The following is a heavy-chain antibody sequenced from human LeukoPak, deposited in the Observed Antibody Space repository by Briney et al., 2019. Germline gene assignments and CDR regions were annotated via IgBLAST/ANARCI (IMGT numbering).Heavy chain of an antibody. J-gene: IGHJ1*01. D-gene: IGHD6-6*01. CDR3: ARGRSIAARPGYFQH. CDR1: GYSLNAYY. V-gene: IGHV1-46*02. CDR2: INPSGGST. Sequence: ASVKVSCKASGYSLNAYYMHWVRQAPGQGLEWMGIINPSGGSTSYAQKFQGRVTMTRDTSTSTVYMELNSLRSEDTAVYYCARGRSIAARPGYFQHWGQGTLVTVSS.